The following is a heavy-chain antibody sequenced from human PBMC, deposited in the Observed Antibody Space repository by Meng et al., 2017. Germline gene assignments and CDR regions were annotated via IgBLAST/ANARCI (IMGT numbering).Heavy chain of an antibody. CDR3: ARYGGSSWSYYYYYYGMDV. D-gene: IGHD6-13*01. Sequence: SETLSLTCAVYGGSFSGYYWSWIRQPPGKGLEWIGEINHSGSTNYNPSLKSRVTISVDTSKNQFSLKLSSVTAADTAVYYCARYGGSSWSYYYYYYGMDVWGQGTTVT. CDR1: GGSFSGYY. V-gene: IGHV4-34*01. J-gene: IGHJ6*01. CDR2: INHSGST.